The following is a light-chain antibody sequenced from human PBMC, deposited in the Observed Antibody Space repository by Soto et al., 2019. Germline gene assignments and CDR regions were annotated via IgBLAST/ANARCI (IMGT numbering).Light chain of an antibody. J-gene: IGKJ1*01. CDR3: LQDYIYPWT. Sequence: AIQMTQSPYSLSASVRDRVTITCRASQDIRRDLGWYQQKPGQAPKLLIYAASNLQSGVPSRFSGSGTGTDFTLTISSLHPEDFATYYCLQDYIYPWTFGQGTIVE. CDR2: AAS. V-gene: IGKV1-6*01. CDR1: QDIRRD.